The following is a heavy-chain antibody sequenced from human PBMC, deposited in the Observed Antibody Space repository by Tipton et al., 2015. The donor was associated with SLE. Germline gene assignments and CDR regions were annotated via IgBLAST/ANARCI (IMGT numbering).Heavy chain of an antibody. Sequence: SLRLSYVASGFSFSRSWMSWVRPAPGKGLEWVSGLSWNSGTIGYADSVKGRFTISRDNAKKSLYLQMNSLRSEDTALYYCAKDGGSGTYFHYYYYMDVWGRGTTVTVSS. CDR3: AKDGGSGTYFHYYYYMDV. D-gene: IGHD1-26*01. J-gene: IGHJ6*03. CDR1: GFSFSRSW. CDR2: LSWNSGTI. V-gene: IGHV3-9*01.